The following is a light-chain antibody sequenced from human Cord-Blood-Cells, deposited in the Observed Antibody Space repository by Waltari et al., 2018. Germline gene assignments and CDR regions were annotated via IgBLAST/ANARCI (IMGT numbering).Light chain of an antibody. CDR3: QQYYSTPPLT. CDR2: WAS. Sequence: DIVMTQSPGSRAVSPGSRATINCNSSKTVLYSSNNKNYLAWYQQNPGQPPKLLIYWASTRESGVPDRFSGSGSGTDFTLTISSLQAEDVAVYYCQQYYSTPPLTFGGGTKVEIK. CDR1: KTVLYSSNNKNY. V-gene: IGKV4-1*01. J-gene: IGKJ4*01.